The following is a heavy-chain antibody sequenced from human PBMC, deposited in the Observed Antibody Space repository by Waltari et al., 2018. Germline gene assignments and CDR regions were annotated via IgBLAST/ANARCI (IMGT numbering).Heavy chain of an antibody. V-gene: IGHV1-69*01. CDR2: IIPIFGTA. D-gene: IGHD3-22*01. CDR1: GGTFSSYA. CDR3: ARGLYYYDSSGYYYVDY. J-gene: IGHJ4*02. Sequence: QVQLVQSGAEVKKPGSSVKVSCTASGGTFSSYAISWVRQAPGQGLEWMGGIIPIFGTANYAQKFQGRVTITADESTSTAYMELSSLRSEDTAVYYCARGLYYYDSSGYYYVDYWGQGTLVTVSS.